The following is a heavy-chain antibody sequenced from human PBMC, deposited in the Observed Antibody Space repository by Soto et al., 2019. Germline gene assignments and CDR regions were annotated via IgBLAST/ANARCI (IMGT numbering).Heavy chain of an antibody. D-gene: IGHD1-1*01. J-gene: IGHJ6*02. CDR1: GFSLSTSAVG. CDR3: AYTRTSGYAMDV. V-gene: IGHV2-5*02. CDR2: IYGDDDK. Sequence: QITLKESGPTLVKPTQTLTLTCTFSGFSLSTSAVGVGWIRQPPGKALEWLALIYGDDDKRYSPALKSRLTITKDTSKNQVVLTMTNMDPVDTATYYCAYTRTSGYAMDVWGQGTTVTVSS.